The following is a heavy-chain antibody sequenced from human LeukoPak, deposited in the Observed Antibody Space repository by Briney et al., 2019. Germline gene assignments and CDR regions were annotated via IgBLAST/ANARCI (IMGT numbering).Heavy chain of an antibody. CDR2: ISAYNGST. J-gene: IGHJ4*02. CDR3: ARAIAVAGTDY. D-gene: IGHD6-19*01. Sequence: ASVKVSCKASGYTFTSYGISWVRQAPGQGLEWMGWISAYNGSTNYAQKRQGRVTMTTDTSTSTAYMELRSLRSDDTAVYYCARAIAVAGTDYWGQGTLVTVSS. CDR1: GYTFTSYG. V-gene: IGHV1-18*01.